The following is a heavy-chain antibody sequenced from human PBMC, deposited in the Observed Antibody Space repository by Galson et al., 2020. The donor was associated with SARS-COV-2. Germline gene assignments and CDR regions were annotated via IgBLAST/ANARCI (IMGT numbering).Heavy chain of an antibody. J-gene: IGHJ3*02. CDR1: GFTFSGHY. CDR2: TKAKAESYTT. Sequence: GGSLRLSCAVSGFTFSGHYMDWVRQAPGKGPEWISRTKAKAESYTTQYAASVKDRFTVSRDDSINSLWLQMSSLRPGDTAVYYCVSDWGASLDIWGQGTMVTVSS. D-gene: IGHD2-2*01. V-gene: IGHV3-72*01. CDR3: VSDWGASLDI.